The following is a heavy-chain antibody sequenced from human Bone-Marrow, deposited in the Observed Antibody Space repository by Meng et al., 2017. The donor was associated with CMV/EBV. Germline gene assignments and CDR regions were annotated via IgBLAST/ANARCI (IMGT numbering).Heavy chain of an antibody. J-gene: IGHJ4*02. V-gene: IGHV3-23*03. CDR2: FYRGGSGT. D-gene: IGHD6-13*01. Sequence: GESLKISCAASGFTFSSYAMSWVRQAPGKGLEWVSVFYRGGSGTNYVDSVKGRFTISKDYSKNTLYLQMNSLRAEDTAVYYCVKDDSSGWGDYWGQGTLVTVSS. CDR1: GFTFSSYA. CDR3: VKDDSSGWGDY.